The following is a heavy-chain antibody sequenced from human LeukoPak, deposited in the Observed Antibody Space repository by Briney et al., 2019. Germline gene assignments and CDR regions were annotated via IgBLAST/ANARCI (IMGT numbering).Heavy chain of an antibody. CDR2: ISGSGGIT. J-gene: IGHJ4*02. CDR3: ARGVDNSYGYVF. V-gene: IGHV3-23*01. CDR1: GFTFSSYA. Sequence: GGSLRISCAASGFTFSSYAMSWVRQAPGKGLEWVSVISGSGGITYYADSVKGRFTISRDNSKNTLYLQMNSLRAEDTAVYYCARGVDNSYGYVFWGQGTLVTVSS. D-gene: IGHD5-18*01.